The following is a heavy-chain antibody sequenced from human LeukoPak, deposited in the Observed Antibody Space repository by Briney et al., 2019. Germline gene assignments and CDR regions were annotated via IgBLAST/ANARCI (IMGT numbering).Heavy chain of an antibody. D-gene: IGHD6-19*01. CDR2: INHSGST. CDR3: AARGYSSGWYYFDY. Sequence: SSETLSLTCAVYGGSFSGYYWSWIRQPPGKGLEWIGEINHSGSTNYNPSLKSRVTISVDTSKNQFPLKLSSVTAADTAVYYCAARGYSSGWYYFDYWGQGTLVTVSS. J-gene: IGHJ4*02. CDR1: GGSFSGYY. V-gene: IGHV4-34*01.